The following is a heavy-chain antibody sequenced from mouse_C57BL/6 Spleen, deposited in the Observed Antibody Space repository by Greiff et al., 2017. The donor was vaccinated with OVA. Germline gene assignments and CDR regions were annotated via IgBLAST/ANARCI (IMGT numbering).Heavy chain of an antibody. CDR2: IVPAGGST. V-gene: IGHV1-9*01. CDR3: ARGEDYDRFAD. J-gene: IGHJ3*01. Sequence: QVQLQQSGAELMKPGASVKLSCKATGYTFTGYWIEWVKQRPGHGLEWIGEIVPAGGSTNYNEKFKGKATFTADTSSNTAYMQRSSLTTEDAAVYYCARGEDYDRFADWGQGTLVTVSA. D-gene: IGHD2-4*01. CDR1: GYTFTGYW.